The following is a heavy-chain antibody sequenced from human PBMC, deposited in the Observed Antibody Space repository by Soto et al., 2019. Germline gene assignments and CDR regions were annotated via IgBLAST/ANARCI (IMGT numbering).Heavy chain of an antibody. V-gene: IGHV1-18*01. Sequence: QVQLVQSGAEVKKPGASVKVSCKASGYTFSNYGISWVRQAPGQGHEWMGWISAYNGNTNYAQKLQGRVTMTTDTSTSTAYMELRSLRYDDTAVYYCAREPTSEQLWVHYYGMDVWGQGTTVTVSS. D-gene: IGHD5-18*01. CDR2: ISAYNGNT. CDR1: GYTFSNYG. J-gene: IGHJ6*02. CDR3: AREPTSEQLWVHYYGMDV.